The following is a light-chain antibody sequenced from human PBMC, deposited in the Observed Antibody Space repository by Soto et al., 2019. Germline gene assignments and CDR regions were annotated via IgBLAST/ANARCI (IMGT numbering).Light chain of an antibody. CDR2: LDRSGSY. V-gene: IGLV4-60*02. CDR3: DPWSTNTHRV. J-gene: IGLJ3*02. CDR1: SGHSTYI. Sequence: QPVLTQSSSASASLGSSVKLTCILSSGHSTYIIAWHQQQPGKAPRFLMTLDRSGSYNRGSGVPDRFSGSSSGADRYLTISNLQFEDGGVYYRDPWSTNTHRVFGGGTPLPVL.